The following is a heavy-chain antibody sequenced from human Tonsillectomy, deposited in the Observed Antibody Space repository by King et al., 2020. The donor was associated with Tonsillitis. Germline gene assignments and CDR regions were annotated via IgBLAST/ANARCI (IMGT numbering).Heavy chain of an antibody. CDR1: GFTFSSYG. V-gene: IGHV3-33*08. Sequence: VQLVESGGGVVQPGRSLRLSCTASGFTFSSYGMHWVRQAPGKGMEWVAVIWYDGSNNYYADSVKGRFTISRNNSKNTLYLQMNSLRAEDTAVYHCVDYYMDVWGKGTTVTVPS. CDR3: VDYYMDV. J-gene: IGHJ6*03. CDR2: IWYDGSNN.